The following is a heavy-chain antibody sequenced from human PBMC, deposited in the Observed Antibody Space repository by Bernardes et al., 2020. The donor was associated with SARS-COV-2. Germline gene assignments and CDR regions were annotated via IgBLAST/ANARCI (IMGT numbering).Heavy chain of an antibody. D-gene: IGHD6-19*01. J-gene: IGHJ4*02. CDR2: IFHSGSI. CDR1: DGSVSSYY. Sequence: SETLSLTCTVSDGSVSSYYWSWIRQPPGKGLEWIGYIFHSGSINYNPSLKSRLTISVDTSKNTLYLQMNSLRAEDTAVYYCARAAGYSSGWGIYYFDYWGQGTLVTVSS. V-gene: IGHV4-59*02. CDR3: ARAAGYSSGWGIYYFDY.